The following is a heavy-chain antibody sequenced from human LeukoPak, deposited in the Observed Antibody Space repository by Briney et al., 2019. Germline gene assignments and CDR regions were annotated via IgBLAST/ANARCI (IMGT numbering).Heavy chain of an antibody. D-gene: IGHD3/OR15-3a*01. CDR3: ARGKDDFRFDI. V-gene: IGHV4-4*07. J-gene: IGHJ3*02. CDR2: IYTSGST. Sequence: SETLSLTCTVSGSSISSYYWSWIRQPAGKGLEWIGRIYTSGSTNYNPSLTSRVTMSVDTSKNQFSLKLSSVTAADTAVYYCARGKDDFRFDIWGQGTMVTVSS. CDR1: GSSISSYY.